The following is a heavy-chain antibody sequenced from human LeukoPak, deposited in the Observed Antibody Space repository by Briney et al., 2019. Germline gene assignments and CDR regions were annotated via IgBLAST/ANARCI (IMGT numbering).Heavy chain of an antibody. V-gene: IGHV4-39*07. CDR1: GGSISSSSYY. CDR2: IYHSGST. J-gene: IGHJ6*03. Sequence: SETLSLTRTVSGGSISSSSYYWGWIRQPPGKGLEWIGSIYHSGSTYYNPSLKSRVTISVDTSKNQFSLKLSSVTAADTAVYYCARVNRNYYYYYMDVWGKGTTVTVSS. CDR3: ARVNRNYYYYYMDV.